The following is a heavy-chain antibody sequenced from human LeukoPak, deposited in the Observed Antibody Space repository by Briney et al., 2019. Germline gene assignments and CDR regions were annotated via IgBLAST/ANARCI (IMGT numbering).Heavy chain of an antibody. V-gene: IGHV3-74*01. Sequence: QTGGSLRLSCAASGFPFSNYWMHWVRQAPGKGLLWVSRIKSGGSYTSYADSVNGRFTISRDNAKNTVYPQMNSLRAEDTAVYYCARGDLDYWGQGTLVTVSS. CDR1: GFPFSNYW. J-gene: IGHJ4*02. CDR2: IKSGGSYT. CDR3: ARGDLDY.